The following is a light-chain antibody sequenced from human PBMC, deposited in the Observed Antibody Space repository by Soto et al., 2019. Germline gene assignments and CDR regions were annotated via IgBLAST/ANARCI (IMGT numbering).Light chain of an antibody. CDR2: DVS. J-gene: IGKJ2*01. CDR1: QSVSSSL. Sequence: EIVLTQSPGTLSLSPGEGATLSCRASQSVSSSLLAWFQQKPGQAPRLLIHDVSSRATGIPDRFSGSGSGTDFPLSISRLEPEDFAVYYCQQYGSSPLTFGQGTKLEIK. CDR3: QQYGSSPLT. V-gene: IGKV3-20*01.